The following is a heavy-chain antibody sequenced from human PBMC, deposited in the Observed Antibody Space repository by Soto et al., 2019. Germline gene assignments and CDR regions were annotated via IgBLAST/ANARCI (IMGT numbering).Heavy chain of an antibody. J-gene: IGHJ4*02. V-gene: IGHV4-39*01. CDR3: ASLPVMVYALSY. Sequence: QQQLQESGPGLVKPSETLSLTCTVSGGSISSRSYYWGWIRQPPGKGLGWIGSIYYSGSTYYNPSLKSRVPISVDTSKNQFSLKLSSVTAADTAVYYCASLPVMVYALSYWGQGTLVTVSS. CDR1: GGSISSRSYY. D-gene: IGHD2-8*01. CDR2: IYYSGST.